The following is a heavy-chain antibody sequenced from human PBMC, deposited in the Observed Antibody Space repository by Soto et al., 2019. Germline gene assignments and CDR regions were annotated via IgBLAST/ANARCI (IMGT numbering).Heavy chain of an antibody. CDR2: ISSSSSTI. V-gene: IGHV3-48*01. J-gene: IGHJ6*03. Sequence: GGSLRLSCAASGFTFSSYSMSWVRQAPGKGLEWVSYISSSSSTIYYADSVKGRFTISRDNAKNSLYLQMNSLRAEDTAVYYCARSSYYYYMDVWGKGTTVTVSS. CDR3: ARSSYYYYMDV. CDR1: GFTFSSYS.